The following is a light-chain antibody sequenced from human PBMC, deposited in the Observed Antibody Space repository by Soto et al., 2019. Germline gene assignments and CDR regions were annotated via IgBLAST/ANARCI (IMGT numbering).Light chain of an antibody. CDR2: DVS. V-gene: IGLV2-14*01. CDR1: SSEVGGYNY. J-gene: IGLJ1*01. CDR3: SSYTSSSTWV. Sequence: QSALTQPASVSGSPGQSITISCTGTSSEVGGYNYVSWYQQHPGKAPKLMIYDVSNRPSGVSNRFPGSKSGNTASLTISGLQAEDEADYYCSSYTSSSTWVFGTGTKVTVL.